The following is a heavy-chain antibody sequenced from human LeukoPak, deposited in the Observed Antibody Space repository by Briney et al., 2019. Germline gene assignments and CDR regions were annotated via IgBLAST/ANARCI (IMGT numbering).Heavy chain of an antibody. CDR3: ARGLGSYDSSELTWPMISF. V-gene: IGHV1-8*01. J-gene: IGHJ4*02. CDR2: MNPNSGDT. D-gene: IGHD3-22*01. CDR1: GYTFTNYE. Sequence: ASVKVSCKASGYTFTNYEINWVRQATGHGLEWMGWMNPNSGDTAYAQKFRGRITMTRSTSITTAYIELSDLRSDDTAVYYCARGLGSYDSSELTWPMISFWGQGTQVTVSS.